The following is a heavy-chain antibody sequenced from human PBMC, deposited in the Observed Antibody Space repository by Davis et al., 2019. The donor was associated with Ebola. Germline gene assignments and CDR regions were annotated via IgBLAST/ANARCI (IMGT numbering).Heavy chain of an antibody. CDR1: GGSISSYY. D-gene: IGHD3-10*01. J-gene: IGHJ6*02. CDR3: ARGPLYEFRELLYYYYGMDV. V-gene: IGHV4-59*01. CDR2: IYYSGST. Sequence: SETLSLTCTVSGGSISSYYWSWIRQPPGKGLEWIGYIYYSGSTNYNHSLKSRVTISVDTSKNQFSLKLSSVTAADTAVYYCARGPLYEFRELLYYYYGMDVWGQGTTVTVSS.